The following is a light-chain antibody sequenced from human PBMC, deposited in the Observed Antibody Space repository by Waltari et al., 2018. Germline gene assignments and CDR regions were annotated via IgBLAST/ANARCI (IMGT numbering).Light chain of an antibody. Sequence: QSALTQPASVSGSPGQSITISCTGTSSDVGGYNYVSWYQQHPGKAPKLMSYEVRKRPSGVSNRVSGSKSGNTASLTISGLQAEDEADYYCCSYAGSSTRVVFGGGTKLTVL. V-gene: IGLV2-23*02. CDR1: SSDVGGYNY. CDR3: CSYAGSSTRVV. CDR2: EVR. J-gene: IGLJ2*01.